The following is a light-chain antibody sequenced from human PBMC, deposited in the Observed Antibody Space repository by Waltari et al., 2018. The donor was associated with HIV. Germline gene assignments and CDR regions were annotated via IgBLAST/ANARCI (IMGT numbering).Light chain of an antibody. J-gene: IGLJ2*01. V-gene: IGLV2-8*01. Sequence: QSALTQPPSASGSPGQSVTISCTGTSSDVGAYKFVSWYQQRSGQAPELIIYEVKQRRAGVPHRFFGSKSGTTASMTVSGLQAADEAEYFCSSYAGYANLAVFGGGTKLTVL. CDR1: SSDVGAYKF. CDR2: EVK. CDR3: SSYAGYANLAV.